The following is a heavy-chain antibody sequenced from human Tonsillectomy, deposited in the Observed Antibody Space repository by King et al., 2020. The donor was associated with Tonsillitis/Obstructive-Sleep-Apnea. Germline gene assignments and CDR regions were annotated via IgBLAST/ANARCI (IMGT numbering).Heavy chain of an antibody. CDR3: AKCMATAGICAFDI. J-gene: IGHJ3*02. D-gene: IGHD6-13*01. CDR1: GFTFSSYV. V-gene: IGHV3-23*04. Sequence: VQLVESGGGVVQAGGSLRLSCAASGFTFSSYVINWVRQAPGKGLEWVSTISGGGGGTYYADSVKGRFTISRENSKNTLYLQMNSLRADDTAVYYCAKCMATAGICAFDIWGQGTMVTVSS. CDR2: ISGGGGGT.